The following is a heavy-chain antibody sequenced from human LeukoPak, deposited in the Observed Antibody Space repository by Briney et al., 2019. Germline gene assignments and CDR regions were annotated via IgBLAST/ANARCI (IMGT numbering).Heavy chain of an antibody. CDR2: IKSKPDGGTT. D-gene: IGHD2-21*02. Sequence: WGSLRLSCVASGFTFSNAWMSWVRQAPGKGLEWVGRIKSKPDGGTTEFAAPVKGRFTISRDDSENTVYLQMNSLKAEDLGVYYCTTEAAPYCGGDCYAVVHWGQGALVAVSS. CDR3: TTEAAPYCGGDCYAVVH. CDR1: GFTFSNAW. V-gene: IGHV3-15*01. J-gene: IGHJ4*02.